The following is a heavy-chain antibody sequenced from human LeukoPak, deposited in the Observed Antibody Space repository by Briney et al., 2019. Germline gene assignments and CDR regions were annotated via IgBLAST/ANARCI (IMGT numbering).Heavy chain of an antibody. CDR3: ARTLALYGSGSFFDF. V-gene: IGHV3-30-3*01. CDR1: GFTFSNYA. CDR2: VSHDGIQT. J-gene: IGHJ4*02. D-gene: IGHD3-10*01. Sequence: GGSLRLSCAASGFTFSNYAMHWVRQGLVKGLESMAVVSHDGIQTYYADSVKGRFTISRDNSKSTLFLQMNSLRAEDTAVYYCARTLALYGSGSFFDFWGQGTLVTVSS.